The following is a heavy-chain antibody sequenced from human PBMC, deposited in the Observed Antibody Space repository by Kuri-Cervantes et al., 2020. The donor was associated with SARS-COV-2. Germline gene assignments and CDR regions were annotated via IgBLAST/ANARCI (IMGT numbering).Heavy chain of an antibody. CDR2: IYHSGST. CDR1: GGSISSSNW. D-gene: IGHD3-22*01. CDR3: ARANYYYDSSGWGCYFDY. Sequence: SCDVPGGSISSSNWWRWVRQPPGKGLEWIGEIYHSGSTNYDPSLKSRVTISVDKSKNQFSLKLSSVTAADTAVYYCARANYYYDSSGWGCYFDYWGQGTLVTVSS. V-gene: IGHV4-4*02. J-gene: IGHJ4*02.